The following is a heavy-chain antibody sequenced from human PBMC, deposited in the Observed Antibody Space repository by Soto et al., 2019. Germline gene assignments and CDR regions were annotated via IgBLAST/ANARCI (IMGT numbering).Heavy chain of an antibody. CDR2: IYPGDSET. Sequence: GESLKISCKGSGYNFTTFWIGWVRHVPGKGLEWMGIIYPGDSETKYSPDFEGQVTISADRSTNTAYLQWRSLRASDTAMYYCARLGFPGAIYFDSWGLGTLVTV. V-gene: IGHV5-51*01. J-gene: IGHJ4*02. CDR3: ARLGFPGAIYFDS. CDR1: GYNFTTFW.